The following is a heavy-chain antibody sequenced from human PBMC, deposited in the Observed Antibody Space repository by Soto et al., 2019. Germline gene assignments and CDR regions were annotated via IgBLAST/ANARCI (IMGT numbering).Heavy chain of an antibody. J-gene: IGHJ3*02. CDR1: GYTFTSYG. CDR2: ISAYNGNT. CDR3: ARDITTHCSSTSCYRDFAFDI. D-gene: IGHD2-2*02. Sequence: ASLKVSCKASGYTFTSYGISWVRQAPGQGLEWMGWISAYNGNTNYAQKLQGRVTMTTDTSTSTAYMELRSLRSDDTAVYYCARDITTHCSSTSCYRDFAFDIWGQGTMVTVSS. V-gene: IGHV1-18*01.